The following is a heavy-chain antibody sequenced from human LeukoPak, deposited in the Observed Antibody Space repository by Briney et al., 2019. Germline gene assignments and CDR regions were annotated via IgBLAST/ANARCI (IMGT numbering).Heavy chain of an antibody. CDR1: RFTFSNYW. CDR2: INQDASEI. CDR3: ARDRHINSWSNDRFDY. V-gene: IGHV3-7*01. Sequence: PGGSLRLSCAASRFTFSNYWMTWVRQAPGKGLEWVGNINQDASEINYVDSVKGRFTISRVNAEISLYLQMNSLRAEDTAIYYCARDRHINSWSNDRFDYWGQGALVTVSS. J-gene: IGHJ4*02. D-gene: IGHD6-13*01.